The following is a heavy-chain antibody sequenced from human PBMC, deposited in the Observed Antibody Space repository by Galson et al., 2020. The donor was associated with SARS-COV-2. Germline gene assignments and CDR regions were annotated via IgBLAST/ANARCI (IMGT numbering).Heavy chain of an antibody. CDR3: AKVPSSYSNGWYFNWYFDL. CDR1: AFTFSSYA. CDR2: INNGGDTT. Sequence: GGSLRLSCAASAFTFSSYAMSWVRQAPGKGLEWVSAINNGGDTTYYADSVKGRFTISRDNSKNTLYLQMSSLRAEDTAVYYCAKVPSSYSNGWYFNWYFDLWGRGTLVTVSS. D-gene: IGHD6-19*01. J-gene: IGHJ2*01. V-gene: IGHV3-23*01.